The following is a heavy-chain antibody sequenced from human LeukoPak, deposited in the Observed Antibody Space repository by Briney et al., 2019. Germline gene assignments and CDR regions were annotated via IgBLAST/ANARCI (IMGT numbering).Heavy chain of an antibody. V-gene: IGHV4-34*01. CDR2: INHSGST. CDR1: GGSFSGYY. Sequence: SETLSLTCAVYGGSFSGYYWSWLRQPPGKGLEWIGEINHSGSTNYNPSLKSRVTISIDTSKNQFSLKLSSVTAADTAVFYCARGVAATMSGYYFYYMDVWGKGTTVTISS. CDR3: ARGVAATMSGYYFYYMDV. D-gene: IGHD1-26*01. J-gene: IGHJ6*03.